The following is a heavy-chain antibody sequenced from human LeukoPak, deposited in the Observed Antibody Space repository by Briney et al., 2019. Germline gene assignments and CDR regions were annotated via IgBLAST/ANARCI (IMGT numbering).Heavy chain of an antibody. CDR2: IYHSGST. Sequence: SETLSLTCAVYGGSFSGYYWSWIRQPPGKGLEWIGSIYHSGSTYYNPSLKSRVTISVDTSKNQFSLKLSSVTAADTAVYYCARDRQWLAPFDPWGQGTLVTVSS. J-gene: IGHJ5*02. CDR1: GGSFSGYY. D-gene: IGHD6-19*01. V-gene: IGHV4-34*01. CDR3: ARDRQWLAPFDP.